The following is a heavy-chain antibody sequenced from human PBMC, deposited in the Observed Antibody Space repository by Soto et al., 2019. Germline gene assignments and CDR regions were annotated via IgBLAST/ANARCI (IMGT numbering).Heavy chain of an antibody. J-gene: IGHJ6*02. Sequence: QVQLVESGGGVVQPGRSLRLSCAASGFTFSSYAMHWVRQAPGKGLEWVAVMSYDGSNKYYADSVKGRFTISRDNSKNTLYLQMNSLRAADTAVYYCARPSLGELQGYYYYYGMDVWGRGTTVTVSS. CDR3: ARPSLGELQGYYYYYGMDV. D-gene: IGHD3-10*01. V-gene: IGHV3-30-3*01. CDR1: GFTFSSYA. CDR2: MSYDGSNK.